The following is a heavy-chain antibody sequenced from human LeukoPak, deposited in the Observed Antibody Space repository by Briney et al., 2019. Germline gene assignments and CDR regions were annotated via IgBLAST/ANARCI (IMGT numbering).Heavy chain of an antibody. Sequence: GGSLRLSCAASGFTLSNYDMNWVGQAPGKGLEWVSSIGTSSRYIYYKDSVRGRFTISRDDAKNSLYLEMNSLRAEDTAVYYCARADCSSSTCYLRRSWFDPWGQGTLVTVSS. CDR2: IGTSSRYI. V-gene: IGHV3-21*01. CDR1: GFTLSNYD. J-gene: IGHJ5*02. D-gene: IGHD2-2*01. CDR3: ARADCSSSTCYLRRSWFDP.